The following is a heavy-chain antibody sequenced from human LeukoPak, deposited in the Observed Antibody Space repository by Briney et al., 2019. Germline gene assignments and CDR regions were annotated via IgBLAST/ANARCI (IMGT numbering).Heavy chain of an antibody. D-gene: IGHD5-12*01. Sequence: GGSLRLSCAASGFTFSTYPMSWVRQAPGKGLEWVSYITTSSSHIYYGDSVKGRFTISRDNATNSLYLQMNSLRAEDTAVYYCARERVTTTAFDIWGQGTMVTVSS. CDR2: ITTSSSHI. CDR3: ARERVTTTAFDI. J-gene: IGHJ3*02. V-gene: IGHV3-21*01. CDR1: GFTFSTYP.